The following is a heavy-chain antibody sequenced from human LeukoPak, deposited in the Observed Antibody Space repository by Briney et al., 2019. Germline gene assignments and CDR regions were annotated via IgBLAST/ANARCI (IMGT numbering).Heavy chain of an antibody. CDR1: GGSISSYY. J-gene: IGHJ4*02. CDR3: ARVSVGGYYDFWSGYHHQYYFDY. D-gene: IGHD3-3*01. V-gene: IGHV4-59*01. CDR2: IYYSGST. Sequence: SETLSLTCTVSGGSISSYYWSWIRQPPGKGLEWIGYIYYSGSTNYNPSLKSRVTISVDTSKNQFSLKLSSVTAADTAVYYCARVSVGGYYDFWSGYHHQYYFDYWGQGTLVTVSS.